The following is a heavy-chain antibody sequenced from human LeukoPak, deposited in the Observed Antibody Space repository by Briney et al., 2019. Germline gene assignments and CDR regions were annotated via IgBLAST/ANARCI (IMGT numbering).Heavy chain of an antibody. CDR2: ISGSGGST. CDR1: GFTFSSYA. Sequence: GGSLRLSCVGSGFTFSSYAMSWVRQAPGKGLEWVSAISGSGGSTYNADSVKGRFTISRDNPKNTLFLQMNSLRVEDTAVYYCTRDIVATIPTHYYYYGMDLWGQGTTVTVSS. J-gene: IGHJ6*02. CDR3: TRDIVATIPTHYYYYGMDL. D-gene: IGHD5-12*01. V-gene: IGHV3-23*01.